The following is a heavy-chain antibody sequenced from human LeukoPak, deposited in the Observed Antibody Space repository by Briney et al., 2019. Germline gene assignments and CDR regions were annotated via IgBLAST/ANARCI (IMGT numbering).Heavy chain of an antibody. CDR2: ISGSGGSA. Sequence: GGSLRLSCAASGFTFSSYAMSWVRQAPGTGLEWVSAISGSGGSAYYADSVKGRFTISRDNSKNTLYLQMNSLRAEDTAVYYCAKDWDLETLLFGPKTSIIPGGAFDIWGQGTMVTVSS. D-gene: IGHD3-16*01. J-gene: IGHJ3*02. V-gene: IGHV3-23*01. CDR3: AKDWDLETLLFGPKTSIIPGGAFDI. CDR1: GFTFSSYA.